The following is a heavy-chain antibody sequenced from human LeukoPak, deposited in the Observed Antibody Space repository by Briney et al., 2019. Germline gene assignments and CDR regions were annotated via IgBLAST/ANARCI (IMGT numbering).Heavy chain of an antibody. V-gene: IGHV3-30*04. J-gene: IGHJ4*02. CDR2: ISYDGSNK. Sequence: GGSLRLSCAASGFTFSSYAMHWVRQAPGKGLEWGAVISYDGSNKYYADSVKGRFTISRDNSKNTLYLKMNSLRAEDTAVYYCARDRNYYFDYWGQGTLVTVSS. CDR3: ARDRNYYFDY. CDR1: GFTFSSYA.